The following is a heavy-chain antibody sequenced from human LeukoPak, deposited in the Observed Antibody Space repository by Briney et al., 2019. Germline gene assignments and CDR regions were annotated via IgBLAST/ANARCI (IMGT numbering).Heavy chain of an antibody. CDR1: GFTFSSYA. D-gene: IGHD2-2*01. Sequence: GRSLRLSCAASGFTFSSYAMHWVRQAPGKGLEWVAVISYDGSNKYYADSVKGRFTISRDNSKNTLYLQMNSLRAEDTAVYYCASNIVVVPAAISVAFDIWGQGTMVTVSS. CDR2: ISYDGSNK. V-gene: IGHV3-30-3*01. CDR3: ASNIVVVPAAISVAFDI. J-gene: IGHJ3*02.